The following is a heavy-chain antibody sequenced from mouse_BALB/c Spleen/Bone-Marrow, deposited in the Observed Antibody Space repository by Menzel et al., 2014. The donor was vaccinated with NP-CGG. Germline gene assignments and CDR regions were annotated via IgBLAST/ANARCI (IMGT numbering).Heavy chain of an antibody. D-gene: IGHD2-10*02. CDR1: GHTFTDYA. J-gene: IGHJ4*01. CDR3: ARRYANPYYAMDY. Sequence: VQLQQSGAELVRPGVSVKISCKGSGHTFTDYAMHWVKQSHAKSLEWIGVISTYYGDARYNQNFKGKATMTVDRSSSTAYMELARLTSEDSAIYYCARRYANPYYAMDYWGQGTSVTVSS. V-gene: IGHV1S137*01. CDR2: ISTYYGDA.